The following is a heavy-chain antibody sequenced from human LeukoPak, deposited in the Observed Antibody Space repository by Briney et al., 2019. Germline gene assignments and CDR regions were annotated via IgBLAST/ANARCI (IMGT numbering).Heavy chain of an antibody. CDR1: GGSVSSGGYY. CDR2: IYHSGST. V-gene: IGHV4-30-2*01. J-gene: IGHJ3*02. CDR3: ARSWASIAAVITTFDI. D-gene: IGHD3-22*01. Sequence: PSQTLSLTCTVSGGSVSSGGYYWSWIRQPPGKGLEWIGYIYHSGSTYYNPSLKSRVTISVDRSKNQFSLKLSSVTAADTAVYYCARSWASIAAVITTFDIWGQGTMVTVSS.